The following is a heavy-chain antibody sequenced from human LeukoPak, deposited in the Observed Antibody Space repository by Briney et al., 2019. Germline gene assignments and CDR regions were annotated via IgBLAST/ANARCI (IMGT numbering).Heavy chain of an antibody. J-gene: IGHJ5*02. CDR2: ISIYNGNT. CDR1: GYTFTSYD. D-gene: IGHD3-3*01. V-gene: IGHV1-18*01. Sequence: ASVKVSCKASGYTFTSYDINWVRQATGQALEWMGWISIYNGNTDYAQKLRGRVTMTTDTSTSTAYMELRSLRSDDTAVYYCARITYDFWSGYYMPDDPWGQGTLVTVSS. CDR3: ARITYDFWSGYYMPDDP.